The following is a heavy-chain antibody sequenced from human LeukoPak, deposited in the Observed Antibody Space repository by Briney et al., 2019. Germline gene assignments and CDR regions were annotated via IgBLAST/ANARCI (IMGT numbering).Heavy chain of an antibody. CDR3: ARAPRGFWSGYYVDY. CDR1: GFTFSSYW. Sequence: AGGSLRLSCAASGFTFSSYWMSWVRQAPGKGLEWVANIKQDGSEKYYVDSVKGRFTISRDNAKNSLYLQMNSLRAEDTAVYYCARAPRGFWSGYYVDYWGQGTLVTVSS. CDR2: IKQDGSEK. J-gene: IGHJ4*02. V-gene: IGHV3-7*05. D-gene: IGHD3-3*01.